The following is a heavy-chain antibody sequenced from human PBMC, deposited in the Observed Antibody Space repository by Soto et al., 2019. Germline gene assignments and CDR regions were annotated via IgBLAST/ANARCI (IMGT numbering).Heavy chain of an antibody. CDR1: GYTFTSFD. Sequence: QVQLVQSGAEVKKPGASVKVSCKASGYTFTSFDINWVRQATGQGLEWMGWMKPNSGNTGYAQKFQGRVTMTRNTSKSTTYMELSSLRSEDTAVYYCSRGKADYDFWSGYYARWFDPWGQGTLGTVSS. V-gene: IGHV1-8*01. CDR3: SRGKADYDFWSGYYARWFDP. D-gene: IGHD3-3*01. J-gene: IGHJ5*02. CDR2: MKPNSGNT.